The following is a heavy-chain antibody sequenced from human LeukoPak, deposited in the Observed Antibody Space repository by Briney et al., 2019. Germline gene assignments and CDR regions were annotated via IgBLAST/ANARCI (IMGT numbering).Heavy chain of an antibody. Sequence: GTSVKVSCKASGLTLINSAVQWVPQARGQRLEWVGWIIVGSGQTRYAQKFQERVTITRDMSTSTAFLELSSLRSEDSAVYYCAAGDTLVRGVIIPFAPWGQGTLVTVSS. CDR2: IIVGSGQT. V-gene: IGHV1-58*01. D-gene: IGHD3-10*01. CDR3: AAGDTLVRGVIIPFAP. CDR1: GLTLINSA. J-gene: IGHJ5*02.